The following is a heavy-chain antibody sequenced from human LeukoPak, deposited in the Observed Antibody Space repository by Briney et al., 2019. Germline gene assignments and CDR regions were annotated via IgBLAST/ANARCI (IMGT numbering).Heavy chain of an antibody. CDR2: IYTSGST. D-gene: IGHD4-11*01. J-gene: IGHJ4*02. V-gene: IGHV4-61*02. CDR1: GGSISSGSYY. CDR3: ARIPDTVTFSLDY. Sequence: SETLSLTCTVSGGSISSGSYYWSWIRQPAGKGLEWIGRIYTSGSTYYNPSLKSRVTISVDTSKNQFSLKLSSVTAADTAVYYCARIPDTVTFSLDYWGQGTLVTVSS.